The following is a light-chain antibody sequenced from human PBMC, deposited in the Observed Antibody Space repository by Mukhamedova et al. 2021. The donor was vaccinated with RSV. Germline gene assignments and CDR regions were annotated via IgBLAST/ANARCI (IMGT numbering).Light chain of an antibody. J-gene: IGLJ3*02. V-gene: IGLV2-23*01. CDR1: RSDVGRYNL. CDR3: SSYAGSKTLV. Sequence: SITISCTGTRSDVGRYNLVSWYQQHPGKAPKFIIYEGNKRPSGVSDRFSGSHSGNTDSLTISGLQAEDEADYYCSSYAGSKTLVF. CDR2: EGN.